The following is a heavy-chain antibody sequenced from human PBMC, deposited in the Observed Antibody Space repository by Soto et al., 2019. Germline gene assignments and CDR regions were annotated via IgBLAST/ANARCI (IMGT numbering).Heavy chain of an antibody. CDR3: ARCLYDSSGYPFDY. CDR2: IYYSGST. V-gene: IGHV4-59*01. J-gene: IGHJ4*02. CDR1: GGSISSYY. D-gene: IGHD3-22*01. Sequence: SSETLSLTCTVSGGSISSYYWSWIRQPPGKGLEWIGYIYYSGSTNYNPSLKSRVTISVETSKNQFSLKLSSVTAADTAVYYFARCLYDSSGYPFDYWGQGTLVTV.